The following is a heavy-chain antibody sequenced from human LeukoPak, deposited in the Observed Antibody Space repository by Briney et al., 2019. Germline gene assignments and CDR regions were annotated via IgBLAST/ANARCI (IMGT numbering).Heavy chain of an antibody. Sequence: PGGSLRLSCSASGFTFSSYAMHWVRQAPGKGLEYVSAISSNGGSTYYADSVKGRSTISRDNSKNTLYLQMSSLRAEDTAVYYCVKGSSGWYSGTDYWGQGTLVTVSS. V-gene: IGHV3-64D*06. CDR3: VKGSSGWYSGTDY. CDR1: GFTFSSYA. J-gene: IGHJ4*02. D-gene: IGHD6-19*01. CDR2: ISSNGGST.